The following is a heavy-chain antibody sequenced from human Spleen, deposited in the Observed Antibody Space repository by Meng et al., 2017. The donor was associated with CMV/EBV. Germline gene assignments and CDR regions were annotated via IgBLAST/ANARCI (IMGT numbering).Heavy chain of an antibody. D-gene: IGHD2-2*01. V-gene: IGHV5-51*01. CDR2: IYPGDSDT. J-gene: IGHJ6*02. CDR3: ARRGYCSSTSCPPYYYYGMDV. CDR1: GYSFTSYW. Sequence: KVSCKGSGYSFTSYWIGWVRQMPGKGLEWMGIIYPGDSDTRYSPSFQGQVTISADKSISTAYLQWSSLKASDTAMYYCARRGYCSSTSCPPYYYYGMDVWGQGTTVTVSS.